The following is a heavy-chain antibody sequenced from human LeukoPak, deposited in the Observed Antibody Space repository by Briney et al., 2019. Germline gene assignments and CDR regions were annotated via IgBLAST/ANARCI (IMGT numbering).Heavy chain of an antibody. CDR2: ISWNSGSI. J-gene: IGHJ3*02. V-gene: IGHV3-9*01. CDR3: AEDIAGVADGVRSRGAFDI. Sequence: GRSLRLSCAAFGFTFDDYAMHWVRQAPGKGLEWVSGISWNSGSIGYADSVKGRFTISRDNAKNSLYLQMNSLRAEDTALYYCAEDIAGVADGVRSRGAFDIWGQGTMVTVSS. D-gene: IGHD2-15*01. CDR1: GFTFDDYA.